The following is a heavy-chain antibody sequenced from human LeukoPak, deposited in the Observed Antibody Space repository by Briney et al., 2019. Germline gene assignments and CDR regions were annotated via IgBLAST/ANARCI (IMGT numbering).Heavy chain of an antibody. CDR1: GFTFSSYS. D-gene: IGHD3-16*02. Sequence: PGGSLRLSCAASGFTFSSYSMNWVRQAPGKGLEWVSSISSSSSYIYYADSVKGRFTISRDNAKNSLYLQMNSLRAEDTAVYYCARPVRGSYRYDGWFDPWGQGTLVTVSS. J-gene: IGHJ5*02. CDR3: ARPVRGSYRYDGWFDP. CDR2: ISSSSSYI. V-gene: IGHV3-21*01.